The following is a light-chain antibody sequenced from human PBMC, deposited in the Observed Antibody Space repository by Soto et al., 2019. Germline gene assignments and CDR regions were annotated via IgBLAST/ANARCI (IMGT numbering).Light chain of an antibody. J-gene: IGKJ1*01. CDR3: QQRSNWPPAWT. Sequence: IVLTQSPGTVSLSPGERATLSCRASQSVSSYLAWYQQKPGQAPRLLIYDASNRATGIPARFSGSGSGTDFTLTISSLEPEDFAVYYCQQRSNWPPAWTFGQGTKVDIK. CDR2: DAS. V-gene: IGKV3-11*01. CDR1: QSVSSY.